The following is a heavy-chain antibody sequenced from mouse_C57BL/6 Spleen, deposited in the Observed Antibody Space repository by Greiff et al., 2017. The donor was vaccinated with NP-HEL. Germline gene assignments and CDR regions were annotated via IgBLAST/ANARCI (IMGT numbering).Heavy chain of an antibody. Sequence: QVQLQQPGVELVRPGSSVKLSCKASGYTFTSYWMDWVKQRPGQGLEWIGNIYPSDSETHYNQKFKDKATLTVDKSSSTAYMQLSSLTSEDSAVYYCARSRSGSSYGFAYWGQGTLVTVSA. D-gene: IGHD1-1*01. J-gene: IGHJ3*01. CDR1: GYTFTSYW. V-gene: IGHV1-61*01. CDR3: ARSRSGSSYGFAY. CDR2: IYPSDSET.